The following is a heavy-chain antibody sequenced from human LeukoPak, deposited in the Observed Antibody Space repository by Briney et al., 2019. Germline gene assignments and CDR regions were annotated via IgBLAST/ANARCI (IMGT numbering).Heavy chain of an antibody. CDR2: INPDTGVT. V-gene: IGHV1-2*02. J-gene: IGHJ5*02. Sequence: GASVKVSCKTSEHIFTIYHIHWVRQAPGQGLEWMAWINPDTGVTKYAQDLQGRVTVARETSLTTTYMELSTLTSDDTAVYYCALVTSGNWWFDPWGPGTLVTVSS. D-gene: IGHD2-21*02. CDR1: EHIFTIYH. CDR3: ALVTSGNWWFDP.